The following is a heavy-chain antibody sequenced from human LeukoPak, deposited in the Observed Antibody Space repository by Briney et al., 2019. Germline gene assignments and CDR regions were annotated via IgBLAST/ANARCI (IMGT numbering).Heavy chain of an antibody. J-gene: IGHJ6*03. V-gene: IGHV3-11*01. D-gene: IGHD6-19*01. CDR1: GFIFSDYY. CDR3: AKLGNSGWYYFYYYMDV. Sequence: GGSLRLSCAASGFIFSDYYMSWIRQAPGKGLEWLSFISSGGSTIYYADSVKGRFTISRDNTKNTLYLQINSLRAEDTAVYYCAKLGNSGWYYFYYYMDVWGKGTTVTISS. CDR2: ISSGGSTI.